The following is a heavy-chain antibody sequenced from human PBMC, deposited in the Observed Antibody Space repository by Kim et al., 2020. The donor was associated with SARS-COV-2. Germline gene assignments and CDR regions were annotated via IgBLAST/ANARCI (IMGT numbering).Heavy chain of an antibody. CDR1: GYKFTHYW. Sequence: KVSCKTSGYKFTHYWIAWVRQMPGKGLEYMGIIFPGDSDTKYSPSFQGQVTISADTSVSTAFLQWNTLKASDTATYYCARSQGDGTSSYSDSYAMDVWGQGTTVTVSS. D-gene: IGHD1-7*01. CDR3: ARSQGDGTSSYSDSYAMDV. J-gene: IGHJ6*02. V-gene: IGHV5-51*01. CDR2: IFPGDSDT.